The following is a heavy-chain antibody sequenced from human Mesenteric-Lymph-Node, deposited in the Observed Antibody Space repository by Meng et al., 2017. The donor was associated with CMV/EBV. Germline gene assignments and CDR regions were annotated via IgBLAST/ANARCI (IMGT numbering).Heavy chain of an antibody. D-gene: IGHD3-3*01. J-gene: IGHJ4*02. CDR3: ARGPLDFWSDFTY. V-gene: IGHV4-34*01. CDR1: GGSFNGCY. Sequence: AGYGGSFNGCYWSWIRPPPGKELEWVGEINHSGSTNYNPSLKSRVTISVDTSKNQFSLKLSSVTAADTAVYYCARGPLDFWSDFTYWGQGTLVTVSS. CDR2: INHSGST.